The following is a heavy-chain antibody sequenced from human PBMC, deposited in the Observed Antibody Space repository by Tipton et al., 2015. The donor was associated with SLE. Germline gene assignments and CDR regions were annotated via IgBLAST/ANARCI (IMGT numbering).Heavy chain of an antibody. CDR2: IYYRGST. CDR1: GGSISTSTYY. V-gene: IGHV4-39*07. D-gene: IGHD3-3*01. J-gene: IGHJ5*02. CDR3: ARLEDPFGIFGVPKGWFDP. Sequence: GSLRLSCTVSGGSISTSTYYWGWIRQPPGKGLEWIASIYYRGSTHYNPSLKSRLNISVDTSKNNFSLRLTSVTAADTAVYYCARLEDPFGIFGVPKGWFDPWGQGTLVTVSS.